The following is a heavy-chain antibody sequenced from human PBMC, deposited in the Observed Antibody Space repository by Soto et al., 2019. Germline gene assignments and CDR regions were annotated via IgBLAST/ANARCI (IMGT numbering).Heavy chain of an antibody. Sequence: GGSLRLSCAASGFTFSSYAMSWVRQAPGKGLEWVSAISGSGGSTYYADSVKGRLTISRDNSKNTLYLQMNSLRAEDTAVYYCAKEDDFWSGYLPTFYYGMDVWGQGTTVTVSS. CDR3: AKEDDFWSGYLPTFYYGMDV. J-gene: IGHJ6*02. CDR1: GFTFSSYA. CDR2: ISGSGGST. V-gene: IGHV3-23*01. D-gene: IGHD3-3*01.